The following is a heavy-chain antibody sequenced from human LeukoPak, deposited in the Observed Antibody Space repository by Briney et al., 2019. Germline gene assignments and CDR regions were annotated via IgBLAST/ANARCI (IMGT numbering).Heavy chain of an antibody. D-gene: IGHD2-2*01. CDR1: GFTFSSYS. Sequence: AVSLRLSCAASGFTFSSYSMNWVRQAPGKGLEWVSSISSSSSYIYYADSVKGRFTISRDNAKNSLYLQMNSLRAEDTAVYYCARDGSSTGYFDYWGQGTLVTVSS. CDR2: ISSSSSYI. J-gene: IGHJ4*02. V-gene: IGHV3-21*01. CDR3: ARDGSSTGYFDY.